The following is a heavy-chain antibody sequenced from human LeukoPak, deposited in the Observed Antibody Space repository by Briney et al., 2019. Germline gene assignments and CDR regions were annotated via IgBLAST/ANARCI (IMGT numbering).Heavy chain of an antibody. CDR1: GYNFNAYY. D-gene: IGHD5-12*01. Sequence: ASVKVSCKASGYNFNAYYMHWVRQAPGQGLEWMGWINPNSGGTNYAQKFQGRVTLTRDTSINTVYMEVNRLTSDDTVVYYCARGGWLVLGDHWGQGTPVTVSS. J-gene: IGHJ4*02. V-gene: IGHV1-2*02. CDR3: ARGGWLVLGDH. CDR2: INPNSGGT.